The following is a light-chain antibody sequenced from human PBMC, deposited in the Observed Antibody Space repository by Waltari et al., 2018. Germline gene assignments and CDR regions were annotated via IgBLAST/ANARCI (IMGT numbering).Light chain of an antibody. CDR2: YDD. CDR3: AAWDDSLNGPV. Sequence: QSVLTQPPSVSEAPRQRVTISCSGSSSNIGNNAVNWYQQLPGKAPKLLIYYDDLLPSGVSDRCYGSKSGTSASLAISGLQSEDEADYYCAAWDDSLNGPVFGGGTKLTVL. J-gene: IGLJ2*01. CDR1: SSNIGNNA. V-gene: IGLV1-36*01.